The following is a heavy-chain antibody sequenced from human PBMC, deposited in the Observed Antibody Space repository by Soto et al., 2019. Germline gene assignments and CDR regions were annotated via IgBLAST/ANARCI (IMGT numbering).Heavy chain of an antibody. D-gene: IGHD2-15*01. Sequence: GESLKISCKGSGYTFTSYWIGWVRQMPGKGLEWMGIIYPGDSYTTYNPSFQGQVTISADKSISTAYLQWSSLKASDTGLYYCARRSCSGGSCLVYFDYWGQGALFTVSS. J-gene: IGHJ4*02. CDR1: GYTFTSYW. CDR3: ARRSCSGGSCLVYFDY. V-gene: IGHV5-51*01. CDR2: IYPGDSYT.